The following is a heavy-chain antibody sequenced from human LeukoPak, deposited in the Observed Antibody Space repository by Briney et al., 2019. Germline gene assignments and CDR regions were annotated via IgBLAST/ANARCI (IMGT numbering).Heavy chain of an antibody. CDR2: LYYSGST. D-gene: IGHD3-22*01. Sequence: SETLSLTCTVSGGSICSSSYYWGWTRQPPGKGLEWFGSLYYSGSTYFNPSLKRRVTLSVDTSKNQFFLKLSAVTAADTAVYYCARGIPGYFGTSGYYYEYWGQGTLVTVSS. CDR1: GGSICSSSYY. J-gene: IGHJ4*02. V-gene: IGHV4-39*07. CDR3: ARGIPGYFGTSGYYYEY.